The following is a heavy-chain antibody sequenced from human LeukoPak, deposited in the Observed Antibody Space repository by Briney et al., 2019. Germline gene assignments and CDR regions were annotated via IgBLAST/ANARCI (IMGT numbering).Heavy chain of an antibody. V-gene: IGHV4-39*07. J-gene: IGHJ6*03. CDR3: ARLGWDGSGSIYYYYMDV. D-gene: IGHD3-10*01. Sequence: SETLSLTCTVSGGSISSSSYYWGWIRQPPGKGLEWIGSIYYSGSTYYNPSLKSRVTISVDTSKNQFSLKLSSVTAADTAVYYCARLGWDGSGSIYYYYMDVWGKGTTVTISS. CDR1: GGSISSSSYY. CDR2: IYYSGST.